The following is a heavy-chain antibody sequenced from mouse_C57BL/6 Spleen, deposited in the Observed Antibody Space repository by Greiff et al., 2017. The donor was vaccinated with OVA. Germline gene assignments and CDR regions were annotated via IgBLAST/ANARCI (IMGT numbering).Heavy chain of an antibody. V-gene: IGHV5-12*01. CDR1: GFTFSDYY. CDR2: ISNGGGST. D-gene: IGHD2-4*01. CDR3: ARHDYYDYGGAMDY. Sequence: DVMLVESGGGLVQPGGSLKLSCAASGFTFSDYYMYWVRQTPEKRLEWVAYISNGGGSTYYPDTVKGRFTISRDNAKNTLYLQMSRLKSEDTAMYYCARHDYYDYGGAMDYWGQGTSVTVSS. J-gene: IGHJ4*01.